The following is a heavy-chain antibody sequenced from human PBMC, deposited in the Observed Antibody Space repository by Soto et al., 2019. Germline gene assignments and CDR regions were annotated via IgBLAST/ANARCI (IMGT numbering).Heavy chain of an antibody. J-gene: IGHJ5*02. CDR1: GGSISSGGYS. D-gene: IGHD1-7*01. CDR2: IYHSGST. V-gene: IGHV4-30-2*01. CDR3: ARTESGTFDP. Sequence: QLQLQESGSGLVKPSQTLSLTCAVSGGSISSGGYSWSWIRQPPGKGLEWIGYIYHSGSTYYNPSLKRRVTIAVDRSKNQCSLKLSSVTAADTAVYYCARTESGTFDPWGQGTLGNVSS.